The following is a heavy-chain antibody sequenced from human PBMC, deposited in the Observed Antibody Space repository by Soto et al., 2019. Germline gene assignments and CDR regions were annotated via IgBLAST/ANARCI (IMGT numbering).Heavy chain of an antibody. Sequence: KPSETLSLTCTVSGDSMISGTNYWGWIRQPPGKGPEWIGCVFYTGDTYYNPSLTSRVTISVDTAKNQFSLRLTSVTAADTAVYYCARRGGYGSSWFDPWGQGTLVTVSS. CDR2: VFYTGDT. V-gene: IGHV4-39*01. CDR3: ARRGGYGSSWFDP. CDR1: GDSMISGTNY. J-gene: IGHJ5*02. D-gene: IGHD6-25*01.